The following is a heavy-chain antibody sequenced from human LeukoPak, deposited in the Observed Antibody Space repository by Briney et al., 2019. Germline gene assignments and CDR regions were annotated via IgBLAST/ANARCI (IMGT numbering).Heavy chain of an antibody. CDR3: ARHSGGLRFDWLRNGGAFDI. D-gene: IGHD3-9*01. Sequence: GGSLRLSCAASGFTFSSYEMNWVRQAPGQGREWVSCTSSSGSNIYYADSVKGRFTISRDNAKNSLYLQMNSLRAEDTAVYYCARHSGGLRFDWLRNGGAFDIWGQGTMVTVSA. CDR2: TSSSGSNI. J-gene: IGHJ3*02. CDR1: GFTFSSYE. V-gene: IGHV3-48*03.